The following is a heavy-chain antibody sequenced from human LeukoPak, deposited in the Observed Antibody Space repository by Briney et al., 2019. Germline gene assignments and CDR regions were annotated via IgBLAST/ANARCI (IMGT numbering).Heavy chain of an antibody. CDR2: IYASGST. Sequence: SEALSLTCTASGCSISNYYWSWIRQPAGMGLEWIGRIYASGSTNYNPSLKSRVTMSVDTSNNQFSLNLSSVTAADTAVYYCARTSARGAQFDYWGQGTLVTVSS. CDR1: GCSISNYY. CDR3: ARTSARGAQFDY. J-gene: IGHJ4*02. D-gene: IGHD3-10*01. V-gene: IGHV4-4*07.